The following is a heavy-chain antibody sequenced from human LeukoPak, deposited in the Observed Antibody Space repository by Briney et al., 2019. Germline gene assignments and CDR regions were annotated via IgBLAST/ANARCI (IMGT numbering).Heavy chain of an antibody. CDR2: ISGSGGST. J-gene: IGHJ4*02. D-gene: IGHD3-10*01. V-gene: IGHV3-23*01. CDR1: GFTFSSYA. Sequence: GGSLRLSCAASGFTFSSYAMSWVRQAPGKGLECVSTISGSGGSTYYADSVKGRFTISRDNAKNSLYLQMNSLRAEDTALYYCARDGHGSGGYWGQGTLVTVSS. CDR3: ARDGHGSGGY.